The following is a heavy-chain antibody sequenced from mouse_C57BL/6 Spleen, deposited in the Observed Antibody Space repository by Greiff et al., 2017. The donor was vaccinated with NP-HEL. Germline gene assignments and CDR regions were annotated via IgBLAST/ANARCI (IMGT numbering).Heavy chain of an antibody. CDR1: GYTFTSYW. D-gene: IGHD2-14*01. CDR3: ARWGTHVY. CDR2: IDPSDSYT. V-gene: IGHV1-50*01. Sequence: QVQLQQPGAELVKPGASVKLSCKASGYTFTSYWMQWVKQRPGQGLEWIGEIDPSDSYTNYNQKFKGKATLTVDTSSSTAYMQLSSLTSEDSAVYYCARWGTHVYWGQGTTLTVSS. J-gene: IGHJ2*01.